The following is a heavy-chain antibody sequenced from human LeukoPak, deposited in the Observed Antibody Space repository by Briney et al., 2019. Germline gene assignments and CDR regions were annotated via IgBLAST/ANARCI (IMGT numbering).Heavy chain of an antibody. J-gene: IGHJ4*02. V-gene: IGHV3-23*01. CDR1: GFTFSSYA. Sequence: GGSLRLSCAASGFTFSSYAMSWVRQAPGKGLEWVSAISGSGGSTYHADSVKGRFTISRDNSKNTLYLQMNSLRAEDTAVYYCAKLSERVWYSSGWYRGLAFDYWGQGTLVTVSS. CDR3: AKLSERVWYSSGWYRGLAFDY. CDR2: ISGSGGST. D-gene: IGHD6-19*01.